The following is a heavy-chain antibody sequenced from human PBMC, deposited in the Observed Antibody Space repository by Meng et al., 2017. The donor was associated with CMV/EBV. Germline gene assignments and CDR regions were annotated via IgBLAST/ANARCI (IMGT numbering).Heavy chain of an antibody. J-gene: IGHJ6*02. CDR1: GYTFTGYY. CDR3: ARAPTGMDV. V-gene: IGHV1-2*02. CDR2: INPNSGGT. Sequence: ASVKVSCKASGYTFTGYYMHWVRQAPGQGLEWMGWINPNSGGTNYAQKFQGRVTMTRDTSISTAYMGLSRLRSDDTAVYYRARAPTGMDVWGQGTTVTVSS.